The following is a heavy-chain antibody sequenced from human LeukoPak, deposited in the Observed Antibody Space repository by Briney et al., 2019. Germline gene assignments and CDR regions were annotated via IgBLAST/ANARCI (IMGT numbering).Heavy chain of an antibody. Sequence: PSETLSLTCTVSGYSISTGYYWDWIRPPPGKGLEWIGSIYYSGSTYYTPSLKSRVTISVDTSKNQFSLKLSSVTAADTAVYYCARGQLYYDSSGFDYWGQGTLVTVSS. CDR2: IYYSGST. CDR1: GYSISTGYY. CDR3: ARGQLYYDSSGFDY. V-gene: IGHV4-38-2*02. D-gene: IGHD3-22*01. J-gene: IGHJ4*02.